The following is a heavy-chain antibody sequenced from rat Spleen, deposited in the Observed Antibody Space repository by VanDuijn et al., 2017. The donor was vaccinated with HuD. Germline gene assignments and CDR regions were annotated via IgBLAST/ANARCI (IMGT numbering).Heavy chain of an antibody. V-gene: IGHV2-1*01. Sequence: QVQLKESGPGLVQPSQTLSLTCTVSGFSLISNSVHWVRQPPGKGLEWMGGLWGDGSTDYNSDLKSRLSISRDTSKSQVFLKMNSLQTDDTATYYCARAGSAAISLGNWFAYWGQGTLVTVSS. J-gene: IGHJ3*01. CDR1: GFSLISNS. CDR2: LWGDGST. CDR3: ARAGSAAISLGNWFAY. D-gene: IGHD1-2*01.